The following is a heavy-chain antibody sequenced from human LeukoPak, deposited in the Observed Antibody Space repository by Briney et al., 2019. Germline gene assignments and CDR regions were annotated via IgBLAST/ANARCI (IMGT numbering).Heavy chain of an antibody. CDR1: GGSISSYY. CDR2: IYYSGST. Sequence: RPSETLSLTCTVSGGSISSYYWSWIRQPPGKGLEWIGYIYYSGSTNYNPSLKSRVTISVDTSKNQFSLKLSSVTAADTAVYYCARVESSGWFDYWGQGTLVTVSS. CDR3: ARVESSGWFDY. D-gene: IGHD6-19*01. J-gene: IGHJ4*02. V-gene: IGHV4-59*12.